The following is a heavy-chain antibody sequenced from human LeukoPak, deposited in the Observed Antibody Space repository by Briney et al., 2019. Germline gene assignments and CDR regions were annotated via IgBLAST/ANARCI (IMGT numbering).Heavy chain of an antibody. CDR3: ARDRWGQLSIDY. CDR1: GYTFTVYY. Sequence: ASVKVSCNASGYTFTVYYMHWVRHAPGQGLEWRGGINPNSGGTNYAQKFQGRVTMTRDTSISTAYMELSRLRYDDTAVYYCARDRWGQLSIDYWGQGTLVTVSS. CDR2: INPNSGGT. D-gene: IGHD5-18*01. J-gene: IGHJ4*02. V-gene: IGHV1-2*02.